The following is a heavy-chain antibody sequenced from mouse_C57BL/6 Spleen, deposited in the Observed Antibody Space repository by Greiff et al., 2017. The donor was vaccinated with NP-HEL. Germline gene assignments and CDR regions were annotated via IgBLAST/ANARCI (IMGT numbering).Heavy chain of an antibody. CDR2: FYPGSGSI. V-gene: IGHV1-62-2*01. D-gene: IGHD2-1*01. Sequence: QVQLQQSGAELVKPGASVKLSCKASGYTFTEYTIHWVKQRSGQGLEWIGWFYPGSGSIKYNEKFKDKATLTADKSSSTVYMALRRMTTEDAAVYVGARDGNNERDWYYDVWGTGTTVTVAT. CDR1: GYTFTEYT. J-gene: IGHJ1*03. CDR3: ARDGNNERDWYYDV.